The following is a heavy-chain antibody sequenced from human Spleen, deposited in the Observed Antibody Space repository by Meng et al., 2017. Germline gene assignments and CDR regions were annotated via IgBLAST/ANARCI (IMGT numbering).Heavy chain of an antibody. CDR2: INPDGSNP. V-gene: IGHV3-74*01. J-gene: IGHJ4*02. Sequence: GGSLRLSCAASGFTFTDHWMHWVRQGPGKGLVWVSRINPDGSNPTYADSVKGRFTISRDNAKNSLYLQMNSLRPEDTALYYCAKDAGIAMADYYFDYWGQGTLVPSPQ. CDR3: AKDAGIAMADYYFDY. D-gene: IGHD6-19*01. CDR1: GFTFTDHW.